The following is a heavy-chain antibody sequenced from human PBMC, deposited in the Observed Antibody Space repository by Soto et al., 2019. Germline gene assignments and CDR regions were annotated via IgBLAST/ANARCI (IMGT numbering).Heavy chain of an antibody. CDR1: GFTFSSYA. D-gene: IGHD2-21*02. CDR2: ISYDGSNK. J-gene: IGHJ3*02. CDR3: ARDPHFAEVVTATDAFDI. V-gene: IGHV3-30-3*01. Sequence: PGGSLRLSCAASGFTFSSYAMHWVRQAPGKGLEWVAVISYDGSNKYYADSVKGRFTISRDNSKNTLYLQMNSLRAEDTAVYYCARDPHFAEVVTATDAFDIWGQGTMVTVSS.